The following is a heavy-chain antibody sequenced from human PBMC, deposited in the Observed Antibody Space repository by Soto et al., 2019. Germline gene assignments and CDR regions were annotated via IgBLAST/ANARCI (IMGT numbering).Heavy chain of an antibody. V-gene: IGHV1-2*02. Sequence: HEHLVQSGAEVKRPGASLKVSCKASGYSFTGYYIHWVRQAPGQGLEWMGWINPDSGATNYAQNFQGRVTLTSDPSISTAPMDLTSLTSDDTAVYYCARGDYGTGGYPFPYFGYWGQGTLVIVSS. J-gene: IGHJ4*02. CDR3: ARGDYGTGGYPFPYFGY. D-gene: IGHD2-8*02. CDR2: INPDSGAT. CDR1: GYSFTGYY.